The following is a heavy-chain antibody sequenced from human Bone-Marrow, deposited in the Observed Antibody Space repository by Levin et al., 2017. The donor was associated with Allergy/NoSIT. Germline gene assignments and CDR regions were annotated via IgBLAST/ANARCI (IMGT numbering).Heavy chain of an antibody. V-gene: IGHV3-23*01. Sequence: GGSLRLSCAASGFTFRSYAMTWVRQAPGKGLEWVSTISGSGTGIYYADSVKGRFTVSRDNSKNTLYLQTNSLRAEDTAVYYCAKDRSGSRSKGDFDYWGQGTLVTVSS. CDR2: ISGSGTGI. CDR3: AKDRSGSRSKGDFDY. CDR1: GFTFRSYA. D-gene: IGHD3-3*01. J-gene: IGHJ4*02.